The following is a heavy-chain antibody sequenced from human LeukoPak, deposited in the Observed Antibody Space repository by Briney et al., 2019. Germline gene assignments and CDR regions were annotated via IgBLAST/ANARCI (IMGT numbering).Heavy chain of an antibody. CDR3: ARDRGGGFDLAFFDH. Sequence: SVKVSCKSSGGSFSTYAVNWVRQAPGQGLEWMGRLIPVLGMSHYAQGFQGRVTLTADRSTNSAYMELDRLTSDDTAVYFCARDRGGGFDLAFFDHWGQGTLVTVSS. V-gene: IGHV1-69*04. D-gene: IGHD5-12*01. CDR1: GGSFSTYA. J-gene: IGHJ4*02. CDR2: LIPVLGMS.